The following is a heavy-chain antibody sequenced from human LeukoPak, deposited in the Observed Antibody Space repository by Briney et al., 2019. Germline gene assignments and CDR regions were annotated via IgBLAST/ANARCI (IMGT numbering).Heavy chain of an antibody. Sequence: PGGSLRLSCAASGITGYGMSWVRQAPGKGLEWVSYISSSSSTIYYADSVKGRFTISRDNAKNSLYLQMSSLRAEDTAVYYCASDPARDYYDSSGYFRWIDYWGQGTLVTVSS. CDR3: ASDPARDYYDSSGYFRWIDY. V-gene: IGHV3-48*04. CDR2: ISSSSSTI. J-gene: IGHJ4*02. CDR1: GITGYG. D-gene: IGHD3-22*01.